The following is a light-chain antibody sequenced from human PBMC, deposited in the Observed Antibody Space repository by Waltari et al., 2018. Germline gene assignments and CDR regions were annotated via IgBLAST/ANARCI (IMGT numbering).Light chain of an antibody. CDR1: QSVSGN. CDR2: DAS. J-gene: IGKJ1*01. CDR3: QQYNDWPPWT. V-gene: IGKV3-15*01. Sequence: EIVMTQSPATLSVSPGERGTLSCRASQSVSGNVAWYQQKPGQAPRLLIYDASTRATDIPARFSASGSGTEYTLTISNLQSEDCALYYCQQYNDWPPWTFGQGTKVEIK.